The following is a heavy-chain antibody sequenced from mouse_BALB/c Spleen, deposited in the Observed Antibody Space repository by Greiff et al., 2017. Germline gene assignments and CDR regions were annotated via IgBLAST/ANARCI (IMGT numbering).Heavy chain of an antibody. J-gene: IGHJ2*01. V-gene: IGHV5-6-3*01. CDR2: INSNGGST. Sequence: EVQLQESGGGLVQPGGSLKLSCAASGFTFSSYGMSWVRQTPDKRLELVATINSNGGSTYYPDSVKGRFTISRDNAKNTLYLQMSSLKSEDTAMYYCARDLLRYDYWGQGTTLTVSS. D-gene: IGHD1-1*01. CDR3: ARDLLRYDY. CDR1: GFTFSSYG.